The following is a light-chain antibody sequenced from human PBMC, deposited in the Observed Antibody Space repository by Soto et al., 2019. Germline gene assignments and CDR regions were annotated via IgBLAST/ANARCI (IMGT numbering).Light chain of an antibody. J-gene: IGKJ3*01. CDR3: QQANSFPFT. V-gene: IGKV1-12*01. CDR1: QGISSW. Sequence: DIQMTQSPSSVSASVGDRVTITCRASQGISSWLDWYQQKPGKAPMLLIYAASSLQSGVPSRFSGSGSGTDFTLTISSLQPEDFATYYCQQANSFPFTFGPGTKVDIK. CDR2: AAS.